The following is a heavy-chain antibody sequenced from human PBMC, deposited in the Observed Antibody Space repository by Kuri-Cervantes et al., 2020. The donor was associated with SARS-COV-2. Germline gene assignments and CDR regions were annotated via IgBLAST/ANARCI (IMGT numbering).Heavy chain of an antibody. D-gene: IGHD1-1*01. V-gene: IGHV3-7*01. J-gene: IGHJ3*02. CDR1: GFTFSSYW. Sequence: GESLKISCADSGFTFSSYWMHWVRQAPGKGLEWVANIKDDGSEKYYVDSVKGRFTISRDNSKNTLYLQMNGLRADDTAVYYCTRDALATTLASDVFDIWGQGTMVTVSS. CDR2: IKDDGSEK. CDR3: TRDALATTLASDVFDI.